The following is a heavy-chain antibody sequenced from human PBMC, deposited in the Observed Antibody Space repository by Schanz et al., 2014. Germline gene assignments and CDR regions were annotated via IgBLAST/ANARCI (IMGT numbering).Heavy chain of an antibody. CDR3: ARDGEAAAGCDY. J-gene: IGHJ4*02. CDR1: GYTFTSYY. D-gene: IGHD6-13*01. V-gene: IGHV1-46*03. CDR2: INPSGGST. Sequence: QVQMVQSGAEVKKPGASVRVSCEASGYTFTSYYMHWVRQAPGQGLEWMGIINPSGGSTSYAQKFQGRVTMTRDTSTSTVYMELNSLRSEDTAVYYCARDGEAAAGCDYWGQGTLVTVSS.